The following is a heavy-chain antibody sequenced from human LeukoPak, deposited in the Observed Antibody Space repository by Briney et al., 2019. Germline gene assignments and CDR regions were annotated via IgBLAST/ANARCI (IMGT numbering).Heavy chain of an antibody. CDR2: ISYSGST. D-gene: IGHD3-22*01. CDR1: GASTSSYY. V-gene: IGHV4-59*01. Sequence: SETLSLTCIVSGASTSSYYWSWIRQPPGGGLEWIAYISYSGSTDYNPSLKSRVTISIDTSNNRFSLRLSSVTAADTAVYYCARSDLYSGRYYGVLYFNYWGQGTPVTVSS. J-gene: IGHJ4*02. CDR3: ARSDLYSGRYYGVLYFNY.